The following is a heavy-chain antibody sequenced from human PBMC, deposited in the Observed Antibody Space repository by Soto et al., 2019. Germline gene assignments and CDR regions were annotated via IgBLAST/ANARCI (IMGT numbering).Heavy chain of an antibody. J-gene: IGHJ4*02. V-gene: IGHV1-69*01. CDR2: IIPIFQTT. D-gene: IGHD3-10*01. CDR3: VRDRGTQMHLFVWDN. Sequence: QVQLVQSGTEVKKPGASVKVSCKASGYIFTDSHIHWVRQASGQGLEWMGGIIPIFQTTTYPQMFQDRVTITADGSTSTTYLELSSLRSEDTAVYYCVRDRGTQMHLFVWDNWGQGTLVTVSS. CDR1: GYIFTDSH.